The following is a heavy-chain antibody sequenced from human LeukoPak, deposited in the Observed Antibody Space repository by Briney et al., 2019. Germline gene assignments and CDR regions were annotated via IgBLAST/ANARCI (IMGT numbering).Heavy chain of an antibody. CDR3: ARNQQLGGHSYYYYGMDV. Sequence: GGSLRLSCVGSGFTSIAYALTWARQAPGKGLEWVSGISGGGVTTYYADSVKGRFTISRDDSKNTLYLQMNSLRADDTAIYYCARNQQLGGHSYYYYGMDVWGQGTTVTVSS. CDR2: ISGGGVTT. CDR1: GFTSIAYA. V-gene: IGHV3-23*01. J-gene: IGHJ6*02. D-gene: IGHD3-16*01.